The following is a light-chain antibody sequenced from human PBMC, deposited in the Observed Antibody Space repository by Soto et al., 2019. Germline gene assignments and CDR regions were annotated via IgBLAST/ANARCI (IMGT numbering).Light chain of an antibody. Sequence: ELVFTQSPATLSLSPGERATLFCRASQSVNNYLAWYQQRPGQAPRLLIYDASNRATGIPARFSGSGSGTDFTLTISSLEPEDFAVYYCQHRNNRPFSFGPGTKVDIK. CDR2: DAS. CDR1: QSVNNY. V-gene: IGKV3-11*01. J-gene: IGKJ3*01. CDR3: QHRNNRPFS.